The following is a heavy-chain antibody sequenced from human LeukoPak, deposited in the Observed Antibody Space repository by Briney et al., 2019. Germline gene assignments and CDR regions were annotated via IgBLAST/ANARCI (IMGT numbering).Heavy chain of an antibody. CDR2: INHSGST. D-gene: IGHD2-2*01. Sequence: SETLSLTCAVYGGSFSGYYWSWIRQPPGKGLEWIGEINHSGSTNYNPSLKSRVTISVDTSKNQFSLKLSSVTAADTAVYYCARGAPIVVVPVASDFDYWGQGTLVTVSS. CDR1: GGSFSGYY. J-gene: IGHJ4*02. V-gene: IGHV4-34*01. CDR3: ARGAPIVVVPVASDFDY.